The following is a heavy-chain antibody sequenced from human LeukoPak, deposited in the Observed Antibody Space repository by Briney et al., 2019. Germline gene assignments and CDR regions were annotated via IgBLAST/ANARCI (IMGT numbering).Heavy chain of an antibody. CDR1: GFTFSSYS. J-gene: IGHJ4*02. CDR2: ISSSSSYI. CDR3: ARDLTGTTFDY. D-gene: IGHD1-1*01. V-gene: IGHV3-21*01. Sequence: GGSLRLSCAASGFTFSSYSMNWVRQAPGKGLEWVSSISSSSSYIYYADSVKGRSTISRDNAKNSLYLQMNSLRAEDTAVYYCARDLTGTTFDYWGQGTLVTVSS.